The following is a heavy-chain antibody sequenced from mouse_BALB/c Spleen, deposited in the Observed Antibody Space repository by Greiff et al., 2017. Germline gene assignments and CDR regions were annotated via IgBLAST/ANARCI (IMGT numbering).Heavy chain of an antibody. Sequence: VQGVESGPGLVAPSQSLSITCTVSGFSLTGYGVNWVRQPPGKGLEWLGMIWGDGSTDYNSALKSRLSISKDNSKSQVFLKMNSLQTDDTARYYCARDRTGTRRYYYAMDYWGQGTSVTVSS. V-gene: IGHV2-6-7*01. J-gene: IGHJ4*01. CDR3: ARDRTGTRRYYYAMDY. CDR1: GFSLTGYG. D-gene: IGHD4-1*01. CDR2: IWGDGST.